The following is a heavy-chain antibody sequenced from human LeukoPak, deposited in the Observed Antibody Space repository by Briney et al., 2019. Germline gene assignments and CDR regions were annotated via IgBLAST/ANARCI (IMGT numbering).Heavy chain of an antibody. CDR3: ARVRTDSSSWYSRQGWVRKANYMDV. Sequence: GASVKLSCKASGYTFTSYYMHWVRQAPGQGLEWMGINKPSGGSTSYAQKFQGRVTITRDMSTSTVYMELSSLRSEDTAVYYCARVRTDSSSWYSRQGWVRKANYMDVWGKGTTVTVSS. J-gene: IGHJ6*03. V-gene: IGHV1-46*01. CDR2: NKPSGGST. CDR1: GYTFTSYY. D-gene: IGHD6-13*01.